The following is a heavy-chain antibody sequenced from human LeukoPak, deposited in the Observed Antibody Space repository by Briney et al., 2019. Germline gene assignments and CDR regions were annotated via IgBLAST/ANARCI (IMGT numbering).Heavy chain of an antibody. V-gene: IGHV3-23*01. CDR2: VSGSGGAT. J-gene: IGHJ4*02. CDR1: GFTFSSYA. CDR3: AKGALRYSSCYDY. D-gene: IGHD6-25*01. Sequence: TGGSLRLSCAASGFTFSSYAMSWVRQAPGKGLEWVSAVSGSGGATYYSGSVKGRFTISRDNAKNSLYLQINSLRAEDTAVYYCAKGALRYSSCYDYWGQGTPVTVSS.